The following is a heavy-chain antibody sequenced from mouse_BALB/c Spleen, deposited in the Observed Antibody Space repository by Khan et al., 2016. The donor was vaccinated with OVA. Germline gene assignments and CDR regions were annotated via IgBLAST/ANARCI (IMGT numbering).Heavy chain of an antibody. D-gene: IGHD1-1*01. J-gene: IGHJ3*01. CDR1: GFTFSTYG. CDR2: INTGGAYT. Sequence: DVKLVESGGDFVRPGGSLKLSCAASGFTFSTYGMSWVRQTPDKRLEWVATINTGGAYTYYPDTVKGRFTISRDNAKNTLYLQLSSMKAKDKAIDYCSRLAYDYKSEGFDYWGRGTLVTVSA. V-gene: IGHV5-6*02. CDR3: SRLAYDYKSEGFDY.